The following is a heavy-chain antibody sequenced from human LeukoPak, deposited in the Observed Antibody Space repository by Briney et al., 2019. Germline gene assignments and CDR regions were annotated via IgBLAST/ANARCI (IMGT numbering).Heavy chain of an antibody. CDR1: GYIFTAYY. J-gene: IGHJ4*02. CDR3: ARGRWELVYFDY. V-gene: IGHV1-2*02. CDR2: INPNTGAT. Sequence: ASVKVSCKSSGYIFTAYYMHWVRQAPGQGLEWMGWINPNTGATNYAQKFQGRVTMTRDTSISTAYMELSRLRSDDTAVYYCARGRWELVYFDYWGQGTLVTVSS. D-gene: IGHD1-26*01.